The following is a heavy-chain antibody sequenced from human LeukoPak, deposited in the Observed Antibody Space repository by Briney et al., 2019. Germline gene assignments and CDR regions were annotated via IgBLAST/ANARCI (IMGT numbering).Heavy chain of an antibody. D-gene: IGHD3-9*01. J-gene: IGHJ4*02. CDR2: VYYSGTT. V-gene: IGHV4-31*03. Sequence: SETLSLTCTVSGVSISSGGYYWNWIRQHPVKGLESIGHVYYSGTTYYNPSLKSRVTILKDTSQNQFSLKLHSVTVTATAVYFCAGGRYDILTGYFRFDYWGQGTLVTVS. CDR1: GVSISSGGYY. CDR3: AGGRYDILTGYFRFDY.